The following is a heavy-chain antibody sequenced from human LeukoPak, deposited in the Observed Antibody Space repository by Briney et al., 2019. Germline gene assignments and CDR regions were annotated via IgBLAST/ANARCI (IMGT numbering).Heavy chain of an antibody. CDR2: ISYDGSNK. V-gene: IGHV3-30*14. CDR1: GFTFSSYA. CDR3: ARARRGSSGPEDYFDY. Sequence: PGGSLRLSCAASGFTFSSYAMHWVRQAPGKGLEWVAVISYDGSNKYYADSVKGRFTISRENAKNSLYLQMNSLRAGDTAVYYCARARRGSSGPEDYFDYWGQGTLVTVSS. D-gene: IGHD3-22*01. J-gene: IGHJ4*02.